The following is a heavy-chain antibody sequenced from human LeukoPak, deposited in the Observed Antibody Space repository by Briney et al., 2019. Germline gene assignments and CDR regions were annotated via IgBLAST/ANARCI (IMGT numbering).Heavy chain of an antibody. D-gene: IGHD2-2*01. J-gene: IGHJ4*02. CDR3: ARDSGYCSSTGCYVHYFDY. V-gene: IGHV3-7*01. CDR2: INQDGSEN. CDR1: GFTFSSYW. Sequence: PGGSLRLSCAASGFTFSSYWMSWVRQAPGKGLEWVANINQDGSENYYVDSVKGRFTISRDNAKNSLYLQMNSLRAEDTAVYYCARDSGYCSSTGCYVHYFDYWGQGTLVTVSS.